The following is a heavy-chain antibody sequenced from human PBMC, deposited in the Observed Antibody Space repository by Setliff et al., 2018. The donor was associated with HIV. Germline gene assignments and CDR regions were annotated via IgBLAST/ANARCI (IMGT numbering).Heavy chain of an antibody. J-gene: IGHJ6*03. V-gene: IGHV5-51*01. D-gene: IGHD6-13*01. CDR2: IYPGDSET. Sequence: RGASLTLSCKGSGFSFTSYWIAWVRQMPGKGLEWMGSIYPGDSETRDSPSFQGQVTISVDKSISTAYLQWSSLKASDTAMYYCARLLYSNSWNWETYFYYMDVWSKGTTVTVSS. CDR3: ARLLYSNSWNWETYFYYMDV. CDR1: GFSFTSYW.